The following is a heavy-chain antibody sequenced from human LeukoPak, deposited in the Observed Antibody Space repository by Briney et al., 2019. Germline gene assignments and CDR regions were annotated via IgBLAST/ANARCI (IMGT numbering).Heavy chain of an antibody. D-gene: IGHD2-15*01. V-gene: IGHV1-2*02. CDR3: ARDAGYCTGGSCWYFDH. CDR1: GYTFTGYY. J-gene: IGHJ4*02. CDR2: INLNSGGT. Sequence: GASVKVSCKASGYTFTGYYMHWVRQAPGQGLEWMGWINLNSGGTNFAQRFQGRVTMTRDTSISTAYMDLSRLISADTAVYYCARDAGYCTGGSCWYFDHWGQGTLVTVSS.